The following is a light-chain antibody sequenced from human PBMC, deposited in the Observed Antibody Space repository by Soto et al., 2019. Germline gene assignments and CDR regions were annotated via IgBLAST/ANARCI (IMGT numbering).Light chain of an antibody. CDR1: SSNIGAGYD. CDR2: GNT. V-gene: IGLV1-40*01. CDR3: LSFDSSLSVV. Sequence: QSVLTQPPSVSGAPGQSVTISCTGSSSNIGAGYDVHWYQQLPGRAPKLLIYGNTNRPSGVPDRFSGSKSGTSASLAITGLKAEDEADYYCLSFDSSLSVVFGGGTKLTVL. J-gene: IGLJ2*01.